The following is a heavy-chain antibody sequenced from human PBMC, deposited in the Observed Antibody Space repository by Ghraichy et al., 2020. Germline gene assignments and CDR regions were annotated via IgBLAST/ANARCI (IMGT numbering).Heavy chain of an antibody. V-gene: IGHV3-7*01. CDR1: GFTFSNYW. J-gene: IGHJ4*02. CDR3: AREFGGSNWYYFDS. CDR2: IKHGGSEK. Sequence: GGSLRLSCAVSGFTFSNYWMSWVRQAPGKGLEWVAYIKHGGSEKYYVDSVKGRFTISRDNAKNSLYLQMNSLRAEDSAVYFCAREFGGSNWYYFDSWGQGTLVTVSS. D-gene: IGHD6-13*01.